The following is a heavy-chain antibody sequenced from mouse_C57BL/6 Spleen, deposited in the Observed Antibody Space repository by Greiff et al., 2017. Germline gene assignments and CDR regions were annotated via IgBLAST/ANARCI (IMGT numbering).Heavy chain of an antibody. J-gene: IGHJ3*01. CDR2: INPSNGGT. D-gene: IGHD1-1*01. V-gene: IGHV1-53*01. Sequence: QVQLQQPGTELVKPGDSVKLSCKASGYTFTSYWMHWVKQRPGQGLEWIGNINPSNGGTNYNEKFKSKATLTVDKSSSTAYMQLSILTSEDSAVYYCAREGSSSGWFAYWGQGTLVTVSS. CDR3: AREGSSSGWFAY. CDR1: GYTFTSYW.